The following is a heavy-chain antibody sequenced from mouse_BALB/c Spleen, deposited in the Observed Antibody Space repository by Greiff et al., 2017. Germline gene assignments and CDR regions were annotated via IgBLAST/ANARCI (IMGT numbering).Heavy chain of an antibody. CDR2: IDPANGNT. Sequence: VQLQQSGAELVKPGASVKLSCTASGFNIKDTYMHWVKQRPEQGLEWIGRIDPANGNTKYDPKFQGKATITADTSSNTAYLQLSSLTSEDTAVYYCARMGMGYYGGYFDVWGAGTTVTVSS. V-gene: IGHV14-3*02. CDR3: ARMGMGYYGGYFDV. CDR1: GFNIKDTY. J-gene: IGHJ1*01. D-gene: IGHD1-1*01.